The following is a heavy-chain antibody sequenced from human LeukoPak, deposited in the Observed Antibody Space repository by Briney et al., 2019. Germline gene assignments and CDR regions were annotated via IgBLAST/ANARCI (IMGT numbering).Heavy chain of an antibody. Sequence: SETLSLTCAVSGGSISSGDYYWSWIRQPPGKGLEWIGYIYYSGSTYYNPSLKSRVTISVDTSKNQFSLKLSSVTAADTAVYYCARAGWTMVRGAVNWFDPWGQGTLVTVSS. D-gene: IGHD3-10*01. J-gene: IGHJ5*02. CDR2: IYYSGST. CDR3: ARAGWTMVRGAVNWFDP. CDR1: GGSISSGDYY. V-gene: IGHV4-30-4*01.